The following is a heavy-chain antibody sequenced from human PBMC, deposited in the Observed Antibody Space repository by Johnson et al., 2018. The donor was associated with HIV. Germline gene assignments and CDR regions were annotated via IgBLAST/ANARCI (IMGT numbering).Heavy chain of an antibody. CDR3: ARRLWFRNLYDAFDI. CDR2: ISYDGSNK. D-gene: IGHD3-10*01. J-gene: IGHJ3*02. V-gene: IGHV3-30*14. CDR1: GFTFSSYA. Sequence: QVQLVESGGGLVKPGGSLRLSCAASGFTFSSYAMHWVRQAPGKGLEWVAVISYDGSNKYYADSVKGRFTISRDTAKNTLYLQMNKLRPEDTALYYCARRLWFRNLYDAFDIWGQGTMVTVSS.